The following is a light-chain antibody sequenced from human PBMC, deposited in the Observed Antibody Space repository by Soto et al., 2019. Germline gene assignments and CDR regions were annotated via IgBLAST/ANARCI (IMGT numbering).Light chain of an antibody. J-gene: IGKJ5*01. CDR1: QTVGSN. V-gene: IGKV3-15*01. Sequence: EIVMTQSPATLSVSPGERATLSCRASQTVGSNLAWYQQKPGQPPRLLIYDASTRATGVPVRFRGSGSGTHFTLTISRLEPGDFAVYYCQHFGGTTFTFGQGTRLEIK. CDR3: QHFGGTTFT. CDR2: DAS.